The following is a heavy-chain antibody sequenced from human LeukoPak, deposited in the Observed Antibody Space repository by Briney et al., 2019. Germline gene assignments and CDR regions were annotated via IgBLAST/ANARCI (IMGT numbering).Heavy chain of an antibody. J-gene: IGHJ5*02. Sequence: SGGSLRLSCAASGFTFSNCAMNWVRQAPGKGLEWVSTISGSGGTIYYADSVKGRFTISRDNSKNTLYLQMNSLRAEDTAVYYCAKRGSRTSWYWFAPWGQGTLVTVSS. CDR1: GFTFSNCA. V-gene: IGHV3-23*01. CDR2: ISGSGGTI. D-gene: IGHD2-2*01. CDR3: AKRGSRTSWYWFAP.